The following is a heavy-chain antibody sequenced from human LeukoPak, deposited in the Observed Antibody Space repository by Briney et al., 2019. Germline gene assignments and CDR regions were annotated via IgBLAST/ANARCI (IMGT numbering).Heavy chain of an antibody. D-gene: IGHD1-26*01. CDR2: INPNSVDT. CDR3: TTGSPPFGY. J-gene: IGHJ4*02. CDR1: GYIFTGYY. V-gene: IGHV1-2*02. Sequence: ASVKVSCKASGYIFTGYYIHWVRQAPGQGLEWMGYINPNSVDTNFAQKFQGRVTMTTDTSISTAYMELSRLRSDDTAVYYCTTGSPPFGYWGQGTLVTVSS.